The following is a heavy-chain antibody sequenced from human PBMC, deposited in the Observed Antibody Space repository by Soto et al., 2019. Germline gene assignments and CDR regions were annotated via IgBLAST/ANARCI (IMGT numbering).Heavy chain of an antibody. CDR1: GYTFTSYD. J-gene: IGHJ6*02. CDR2: MNANSGNT. V-gene: IGHV1-8*01. Sequence: GASVKVSCKASGYTFTSYDINWLRQATGQGLEWMGWMNANSGNTGYAQKFQGRVTMTRNNSISTAYMELSSLISEDTAVYYCARVLMVYARPPGKYYYYYYGMDVWGQGTTVTVSS. CDR3: ARVLMVYARPPGKYYYYYYGMDV. D-gene: IGHD2-8*01.